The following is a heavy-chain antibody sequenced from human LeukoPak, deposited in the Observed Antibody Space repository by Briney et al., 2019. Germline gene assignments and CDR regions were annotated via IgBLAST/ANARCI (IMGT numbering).Heavy chain of an antibody. CDR1: GFTFRNYW. Sequence: GGSLRLSCAASGFTFRNYWMGWVRRAPGKGLEWVANTKPDGSAKYYADSVRGRFTTSRDNANNFLYLQMNRLRAEDTAVYYCARDGGLNTYFDYWGQGTLVTVYS. V-gene: IGHV3-7*01. D-gene: IGHD2-15*01. CDR2: TKPDGSAK. J-gene: IGHJ4*02. CDR3: ARDGGLNTYFDY.